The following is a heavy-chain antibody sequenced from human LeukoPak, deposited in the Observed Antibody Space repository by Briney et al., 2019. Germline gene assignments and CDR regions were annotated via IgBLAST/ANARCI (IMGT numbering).Heavy chain of an antibody. D-gene: IGHD3-22*01. Sequence: GGSLRLSCAASGFTFSSYWMSWVRQAPGKGLEWVANIKQDGSEKYYVDSVKGRFAISRDNAKNSLYLQMNSLRAEDTAVYYCASEPGYYYDSSGYYSWGQGTLVTVSS. J-gene: IGHJ4*02. CDR3: ASEPGYYYDSSGYYS. V-gene: IGHV3-7*04. CDR1: GFTFSSYW. CDR2: IKQDGSEK.